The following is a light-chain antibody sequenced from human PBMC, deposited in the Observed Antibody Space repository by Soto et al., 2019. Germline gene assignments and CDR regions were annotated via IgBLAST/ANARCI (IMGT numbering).Light chain of an antibody. J-gene: IGLJ1*01. CDR2: DVS. Sequence: QSALAQPASVSGSPGQSITISCTGTSSDVGGYNYVSWYQQHPGKAPKLVIYDVSNRPSGVSNRFSGSKSGNTASLTISGLQAEDEADYYRNSYTSSSTYVFGTGTRSPS. CDR3: NSYTSSSTYV. V-gene: IGLV2-14*01. CDR1: SSDVGGYNY.